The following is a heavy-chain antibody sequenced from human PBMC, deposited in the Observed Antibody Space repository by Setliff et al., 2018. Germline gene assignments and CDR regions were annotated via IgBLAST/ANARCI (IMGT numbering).Heavy chain of an antibody. V-gene: IGHV3-23*03. CDR2: IYSGDRNT. J-gene: IGHJ4*02. CDR3: AKPQVELRWGFES. Sequence: HPGGSLRLSCAASGFTFSTYAMSWVRQAPGKGLEWVSTIYSGDRNTFYTDSVKGRFTIFRDGSKNILYLQMTSLRAEDTAVYYCAKPQVELRWGFESWGQGTLVTVSS. CDR1: GFTFSTYA. D-gene: IGHD1-7*01.